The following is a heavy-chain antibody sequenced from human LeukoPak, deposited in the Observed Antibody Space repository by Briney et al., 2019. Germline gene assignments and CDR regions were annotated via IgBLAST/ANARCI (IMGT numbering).Heavy chain of an antibody. V-gene: IGHV4-61*02. Sequence: PSETLSLTCTVSGGSISSATYYWSWIRQPAGKGLEWIGRIYTSGSTNYNPSLKSRVTISVDTSKNQFSLKLSSVTAADTAVYYCARAFRETNFDYWGQGTLVTVSS. J-gene: IGHJ4*02. CDR1: GGSISSATYY. D-gene: IGHD5-24*01. CDR2: IYTSGST. CDR3: ARAFRETNFDY.